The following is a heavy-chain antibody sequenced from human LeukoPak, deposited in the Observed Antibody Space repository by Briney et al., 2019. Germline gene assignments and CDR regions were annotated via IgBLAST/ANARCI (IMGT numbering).Heavy chain of an antibody. Sequence: SQTLSLTCTVSGGSISSGDYYWSWIRQTPGKGLEWIGYIYYSGSTYYNPSLKSRVTISVDTSKNQFSLKLSSVTAADAAVYYCARGRDSGYDPWRNWGQGTLVTVSS. V-gene: IGHV4-30-4*01. CDR1: GGSISSGDYY. D-gene: IGHD5-12*01. CDR2: IYYSGST. CDR3: ARGRDSGYDPWRN. J-gene: IGHJ4*02.